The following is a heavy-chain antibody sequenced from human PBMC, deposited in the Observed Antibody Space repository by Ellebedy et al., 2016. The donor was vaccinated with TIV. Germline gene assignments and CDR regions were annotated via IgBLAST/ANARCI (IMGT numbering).Heavy chain of an antibody. CDR1: GFTFSTYS. D-gene: IGHD6-19*01. J-gene: IGHJ4*02. CDR2: TSSSGSPM. Sequence: GESLKISCAASGFTFSTYSMNWVRQAPGKGLEWVSYTSSSGSPMFYADSVKGRFTISRDNAKNSLYLQINSLRAEDTAVYYCARARSSPQSSGWGRPFDYWGQGTLVTVSS. V-gene: IGHV3-48*04. CDR3: ARARSSPQSSGWGRPFDY.